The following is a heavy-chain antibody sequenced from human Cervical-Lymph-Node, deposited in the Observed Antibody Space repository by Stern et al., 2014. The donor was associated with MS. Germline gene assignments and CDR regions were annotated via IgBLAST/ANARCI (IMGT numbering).Heavy chain of an antibody. D-gene: IGHD5-18*01. Sequence: QLVQSGAEVKKPGASVKVSCKASGYTFTSYGISWVRQAPGQGLERMGWISAYNGNTNYAQKLQGRVTMTTDTSTSTAYMELRSLRSDDTAVYYCARDRERGYSYGYSDYWGQGTLVTVSS. CDR2: ISAYNGNT. CDR1: GYTFTSYG. V-gene: IGHV1-18*04. CDR3: ARDRERGYSYGYSDY. J-gene: IGHJ4*02.